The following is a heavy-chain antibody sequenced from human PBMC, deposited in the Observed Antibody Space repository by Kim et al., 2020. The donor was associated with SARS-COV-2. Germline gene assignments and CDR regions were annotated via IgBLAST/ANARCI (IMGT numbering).Heavy chain of an antibody. D-gene: IGHD3-10*01. V-gene: IGHV3-11*04. Sequence: ADSVKGRFTISRDNAKNSLYLQMNSLRAEDTAVYYCARDFITMVRGPTGYWGQGTLVTVSS. J-gene: IGHJ4*02. CDR3: ARDFITMVRGPTGY.